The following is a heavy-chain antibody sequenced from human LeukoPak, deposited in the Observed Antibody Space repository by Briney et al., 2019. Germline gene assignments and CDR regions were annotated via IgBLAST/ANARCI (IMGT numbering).Heavy chain of an antibody. V-gene: IGHV4-31*03. D-gene: IGHD2-2*01. J-gene: IGHJ4*02. Sequence: PSETLSLTCTVSGGSISDGNFYWSWIRHLPGKGLEWLGYINYTGNTFYNASLKSRITMSVDTSKNQFSLKLNSVTAADTAVYYCARHRVVCSSANCHGQYYFDHWGQGTLVTVSS. CDR2: INYTGNT. CDR1: GGSISDGNFY. CDR3: ARHRVVCSSANCHGQYYFDH.